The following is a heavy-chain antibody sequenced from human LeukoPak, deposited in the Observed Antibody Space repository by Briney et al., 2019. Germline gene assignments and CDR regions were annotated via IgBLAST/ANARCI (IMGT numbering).Heavy chain of an antibody. CDR3: ARVEDSSGYDWFDP. D-gene: IGHD3-22*01. CDR2: IYYSGST. CDR1: GGSISSGDHY. Sequence: SETLSLTCTVSGGSISSGDHYWSWIRQPPGKGLEWIGYIYYSGSTYHNPSLKSRLTISVDTSKNQFSLKLSSVTAADTAVYYCARVEDSSGYDWFDPWGQGALVTVSS. J-gene: IGHJ5*02. V-gene: IGHV4-30-4*01.